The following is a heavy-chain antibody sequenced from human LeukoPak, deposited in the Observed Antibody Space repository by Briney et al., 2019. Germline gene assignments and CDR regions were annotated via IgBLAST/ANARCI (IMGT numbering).Heavy chain of an antibody. CDR1: GFTFSSYA. J-gene: IGHJ4*02. Sequence: GGSLRLSCAASGFTFSSYAMHWVRQAPGKGLEWVAVISYDGVNKYYADSVKGRFTISRGNSKNTLYLQMNSLRDEDTAVYYCARDYYDTSGYYPWNYWGQGTLVTVSS. CDR3: ARDYYDTSGYYPWNY. CDR2: ISYDGVNK. D-gene: IGHD3-22*01. V-gene: IGHV3-30*04.